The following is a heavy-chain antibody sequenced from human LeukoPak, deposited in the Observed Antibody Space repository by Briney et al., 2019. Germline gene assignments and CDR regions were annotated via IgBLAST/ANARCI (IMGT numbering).Heavy chain of an antibody. CDR3: ARHAPKGWLRPNWFDP. Sequence: SETLSLTCTVSGGSISSSSYYWGWIRQPPGKGLEWIGSIYYSGSTYYNPSLKSRVTISVDTSKNQFSLKLSSVTAADTAVYYCARHAPKGWLRPNWFDPWGQGTLVTVSS. J-gene: IGHJ5*02. V-gene: IGHV4-39*01. CDR1: GGSISSSSYY. CDR2: IYYSGST. D-gene: IGHD5-12*01.